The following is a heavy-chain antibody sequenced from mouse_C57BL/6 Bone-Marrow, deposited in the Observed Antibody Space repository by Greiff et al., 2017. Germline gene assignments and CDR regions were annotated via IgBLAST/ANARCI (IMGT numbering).Heavy chain of an antibody. CDR1: GFSLTSYG. D-gene: IGHD1-1*01. V-gene: IGHV2-9*01. CDR3: SKRHYYGSSFLAY. CDR2: IWGGGST. J-gene: IGHJ3*01. Sequence: VKLVESGPGLVAPSQCLSITCTVSGFSLTSYGVDWVRQPPGKGLEWLGVIWGGGSTNYNSALMSSLSIRKDNSKSQVFFKMNSLQTDDTATYYCSKRHYYGSSFLAYGGRGTRVTVSA.